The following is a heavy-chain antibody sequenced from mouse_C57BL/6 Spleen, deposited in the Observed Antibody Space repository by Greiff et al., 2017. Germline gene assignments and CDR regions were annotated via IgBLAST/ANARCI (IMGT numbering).Heavy chain of an antibody. V-gene: IGHV2-2*01. J-gene: IGHJ2*01. CDR3: ARTGSSTLFDY. Sequence: VQLQQSGPGLVQPSQSLSITCTVSGFSLTSYGVHWVRQSPGKGLEWLGVIWSGGSTDYNAAFISRLSISKDNSKSQVFFKMNSLQADDTAIYYCARTGSSTLFDYWGQGTTLTVSS. D-gene: IGHD1-1*01. CDR2: IWSGGST. CDR1: GFSLTSYG.